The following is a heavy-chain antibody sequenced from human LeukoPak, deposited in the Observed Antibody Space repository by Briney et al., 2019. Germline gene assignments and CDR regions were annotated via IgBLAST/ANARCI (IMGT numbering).Heavy chain of an antibody. CDR3: ARGSIAAAGTEYYFDY. J-gene: IGHJ4*02. Sequence: GKSLRLSCAVSGFTFSSFPFHWVRQAPGKGLEWVAAISTDGSYKYHGDSVKGRFTISRDNSKNTLYLQMNSLRAEDTAVYYCARGSIAAAGTEYYFDYWGQGTLVTVSS. CDR2: ISTDGSYK. D-gene: IGHD6-13*01. CDR1: GFTFSSFP. V-gene: IGHV3-30*04.